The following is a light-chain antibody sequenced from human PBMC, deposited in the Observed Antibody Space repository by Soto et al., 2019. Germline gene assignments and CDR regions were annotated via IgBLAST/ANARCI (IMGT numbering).Light chain of an antibody. CDR2: EVS. V-gene: IGLV2-14*01. CDR1: SSDVGGYNY. Sequence: QSVLTQPASVSGSPGQSVTISCTGTSSDVGGYNYVSWYQQHPGKAPKLMIYEVSNRPSGVSNRFSGSKSGNTASLTISGLQAEDEADYYCSSYTSRSHVIVFGTGTKLT. J-gene: IGLJ1*01. CDR3: SSYTSRSHVIV.